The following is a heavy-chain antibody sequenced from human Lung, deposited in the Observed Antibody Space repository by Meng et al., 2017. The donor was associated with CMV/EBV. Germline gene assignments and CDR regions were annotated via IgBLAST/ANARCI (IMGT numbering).Heavy chain of an antibody. CDR1: GGSISSYF. CDR3: ARDLTREVAWGFDH. J-gene: IGHJ5*02. Sequence: SXTXSLXCTVSGGSISSYFWSWIRQPPGKGLEWIGYIYYSGSTNYNPSLKSRVTISVDTSKNQFSLKLSSVTAADTAVYYCARDLTREVAWGFDHWGQGTLGSVSS. V-gene: IGHV4-59*01. D-gene: IGHD7-27*01. CDR2: IYYSGST.